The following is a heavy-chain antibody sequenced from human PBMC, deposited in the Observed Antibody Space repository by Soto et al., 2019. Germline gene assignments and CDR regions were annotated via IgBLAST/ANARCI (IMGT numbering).Heavy chain of an antibody. CDR3: ASSYGGGNCYSHLPIDYYYYGMDV. CDR2: ISAYNGNI. CDR1: GYTFTNYG. V-gene: IGHV1-18*01. J-gene: IGHJ6*02. Sequence: QVQLVQSGAEVKKPGASVKVSCKASGYTFTNYGISWVRQAPGQGLDWMGWISAYNGNINYAQKLQGRVTMTTDTSTSTAYMELRSLRADDPAMYYCASSYGGGNCYSHLPIDYYYYGMDVWGQGTTVTVSS. D-gene: IGHD2-21*02.